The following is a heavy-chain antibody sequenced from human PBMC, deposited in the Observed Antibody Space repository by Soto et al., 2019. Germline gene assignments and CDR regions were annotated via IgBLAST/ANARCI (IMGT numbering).Heavy chain of an antibody. Sequence: SETLSLTCTVSGGSISSGGYYWSWIRQHPGKGLEWIGYIYHGGSTYYNPSLNSRVTLSIDMTNNHVSLILNSVTAADTAVYYCARVGPWVPYYYDSSPYTFENWFDPWGQGTLVTVSS. CDR1: GGSISSGGYY. CDR3: ARVGPWVPYYYDSSPYTFENWFDP. V-gene: IGHV4-31*03. D-gene: IGHD3-22*01. CDR2: IYHGGST. J-gene: IGHJ5*02.